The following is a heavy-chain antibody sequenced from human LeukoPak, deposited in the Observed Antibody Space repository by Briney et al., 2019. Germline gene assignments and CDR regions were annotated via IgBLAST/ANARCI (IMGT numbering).Heavy chain of an antibody. CDR3: ARGDPCSGGSCYSSHLGYFDY. CDR2: INHSGST. V-gene: IGHV4-34*01. Sequence: SETLSLTCAVYGGSFSDYYWSWIRQPPGKGLEWIGEINHSGSTNYNPSLKSRVTISVDTSKNQFSLKLSSVTAADTAVYYCARGDPCSGGSCYSSHLGYFDYWGQGTLVTVSS. CDR1: GGSFSDYY. D-gene: IGHD2-15*01. J-gene: IGHJ4*02.